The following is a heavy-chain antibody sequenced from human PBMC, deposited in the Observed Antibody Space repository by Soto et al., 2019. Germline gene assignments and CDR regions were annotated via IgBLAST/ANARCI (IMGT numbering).Heavy chain of an antibody. CDR2: IIPILGIA. V-gene: IGHV1-69*02. CDR3: ASDVGGGSYSSSTGDY. CDR1: GGTFSSYT. D-gene: IGHD1-26*01. J-gene: IGHJ4*02. Sequence: QVQLVQSGAEVKKPGSSVKVSCKASGGTFSSYTISWVRQAPGQGLEWRGRIIPILGIANYAQKLQGRVTITADKSKTTAYIELSSRRSEDTAVYYCASDVGGGSYSSSTGDYWGQGTLVTVCS.